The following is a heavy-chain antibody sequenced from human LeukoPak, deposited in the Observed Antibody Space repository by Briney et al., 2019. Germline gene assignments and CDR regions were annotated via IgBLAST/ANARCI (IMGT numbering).Heavy chain of an antibody. J-gene: IGHJ4*02. CDR1: GGSISSYY. V-gene: IGHV4-59*12. Sequence: PSETLSLTCTVSGGSISSYYWSWIRQPPGKGLEWIGEIYHSGSTNYNPSLKSRVTISVDKSENQFSLKLSSVTAADTAVYYCASSSGYSYVRPFDYWGQGTLVTVSS. D-gene: IGHD5-18*01. CDR3: ASSSGYSYVRPFDY. CDR2: IYHSGST.